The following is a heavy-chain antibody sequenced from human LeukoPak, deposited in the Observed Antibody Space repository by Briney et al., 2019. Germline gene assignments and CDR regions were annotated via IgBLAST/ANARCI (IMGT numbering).Heavy chain of an antibody. V-gene: IGHV3-30*02. CDR1: GFAFSRYG. J-gene: IGHJ4*02. CDR2: IRYDESDK. Sequence: GGSLRLSCAASGFAFSRYGMHWVRQAPGKGLEWVAFIRYDESDKKYKVSVKGRFTVSKDNSKNTVSLQMNSLRFEDTALYYCATYFYASGNYYNYIYYWGQGALVTVSS. CDR3: ATYFYASGNYYNYIYY. D-gene: IGHD3-10*01.